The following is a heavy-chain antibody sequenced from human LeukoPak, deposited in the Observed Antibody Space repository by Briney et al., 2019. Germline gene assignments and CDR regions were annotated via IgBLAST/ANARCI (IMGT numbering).Heavy chain of an antibody. CDR2: IYHGGST. CDR1: GGSISSYY. V-gene: IGHV4-38-2*02. CDR3: ARDERGDLDY. D-gene: IGHD3-10*01. J-gene: IGHJ4*02. Sequence: SETLSLTCTVSGGSISSYYWSWIRQPPGKGLEWIGSIYHGGSTYYNPSLKSRVTISVDTSKNQFSLKLSSVTAADTAVYYCARDERGDLDYWGQGTLVTVSS.